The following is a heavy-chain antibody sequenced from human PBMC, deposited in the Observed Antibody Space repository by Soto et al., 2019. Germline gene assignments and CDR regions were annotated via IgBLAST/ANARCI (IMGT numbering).Heavy chain of an antibody. CDR3: AIFPRYCTSTSCYHSKDYYYGMDV. V-gene: IGHV1-69*13. CDR2: IIPIFGTA. D-gene: IGHD2-2*01. CDR1: GGTFSSYA. Sequence: SVKVSCKASGGTFSSYAISWVRQAPGQGLEWMGGIIPIFGTANYAQKFQGRVTITADESTSTAYMELSSLGPEDTAVYYCAIFPRYCTSTSCYHSKDYYYGMDVWGQGTTVT. J-gene: IGHJ6*02.